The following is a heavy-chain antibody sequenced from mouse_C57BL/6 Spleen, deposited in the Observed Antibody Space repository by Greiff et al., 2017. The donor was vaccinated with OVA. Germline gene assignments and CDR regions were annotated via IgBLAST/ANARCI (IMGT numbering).Heavy chain of an antibody. Sequence: EVKLVESGGGLVKPGGSLKLSCAASGFTFSSYAMSWVRQTPEKRLEWVATISDGGSYTYYPDNVKGRFTISRDNAKNNLYLQMSHLKSEDTAMYYCARESNSYAMECWGQGTSVTVSS. CDR1: GFTFSSYA. V-gene: IGHV5-4*01. D-gene: IGHD2-5*01. J-gene: IGHJ4*01. CDR3: ARESNSYAMEC. CDR2: ISDGGSYT.